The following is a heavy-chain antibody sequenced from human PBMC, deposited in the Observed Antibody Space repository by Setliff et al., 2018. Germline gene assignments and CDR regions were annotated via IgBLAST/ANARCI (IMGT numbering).Heavy chain of an antibody. J-gene: IGHJ4*02. CDR1: GYTFTSYA. CDR2: IIPILGIA. Sequence: SVKVSCKASGYTFTSYAISWVRQAPGQGLEWMGGIIPILGIANYAQKFQGRVTITADKSTSTAYMELSSLRSDDTAVYYCARVTIAVAGYFDFWGQGTQVTVSS. V-gene: IGHV1-69*10. D-gene: IGHD6-19*01. CDR3: ARVTIAVAGYFDF.